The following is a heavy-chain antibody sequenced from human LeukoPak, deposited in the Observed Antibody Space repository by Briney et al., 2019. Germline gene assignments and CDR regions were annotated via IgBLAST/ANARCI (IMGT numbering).Heavy chain of an antibody. CDR1: GGSISSGSYY. Sequence: PSETLSLTCTVSGGSISSGSYYWSWIRQPAGKGLEWIGRIYSSGSTSYNPSLESRVTISVDTSKNQFSLKLSSVTAADTAVYFCARGILRDYYDSSGFYHRGGVGYWGQGTLVTVSS. D-gene: IGHD3-22*01. J-gene: IGHJ4*02. CDR2: IYSSGST. CDR3: ARGILRDYYDSSGFYHRGGVGY. V-gene: IGHV4-61*02.